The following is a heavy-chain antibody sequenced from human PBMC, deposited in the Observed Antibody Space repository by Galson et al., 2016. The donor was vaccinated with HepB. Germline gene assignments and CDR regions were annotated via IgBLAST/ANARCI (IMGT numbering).Heavy chain of an antibody. CDR2: INRNSGNT. CDR3: SSVSVFGGGMDD. V-gene: IGHV3-21*01. J-gene: IGHJ6*02. D-gene: IGHD3-16*01. Sequence: SLKLSCAASGFTFSSNDINWVRQATGKGLEWMACINRNSGNTGYAHTVKGRVTMTRDQSINTVYLEMNSLRAEDTAVYYCSSVSVFGGGMDDWGQGTTVTVSS. CDR1: GFTFSSND.